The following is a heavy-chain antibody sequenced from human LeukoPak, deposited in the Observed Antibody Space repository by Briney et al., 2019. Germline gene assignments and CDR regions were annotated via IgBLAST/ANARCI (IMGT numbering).Heavy chain of an antibody. CDR2: ISYDGSNK. J-gene: IGHJ4*02. D-gene: IGHD3-10*01. V-gene: IGHV3-30-3*01. CDR1: GFTFSSYA. Sequence: GRSLRLSCAASGFTFSSYAMHWVRQAPGKGLEWVAVISYDGSNKYYAGSVKGRFTVSRDNSKDTLYLQMNSPRAEDTAVYYCVREENYYGSGSPDYWGQGTLVTVSS. CDR3: VREENYYGSGSPDY.